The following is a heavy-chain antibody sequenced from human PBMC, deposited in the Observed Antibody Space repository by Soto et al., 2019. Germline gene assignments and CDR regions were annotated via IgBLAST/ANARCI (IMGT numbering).Heavy chain of an antibody. D-gene: IGHD3-9*01. CDR3: AKEGLRDFEWKPFDY. CDR2: ISYDGSNK. V-gene: IGHV3-30*18. Sequence: GGSLRLSCAASGFTFSSYGMHWVRQAPGKGLEWVAVISYDGSNKYYADSVKGRFTISRDNSKNTLYLQMNSLRAEDTAVYYCAKEGLRDFEWKPFDYWGQGTLVTVSS. CDR1: GFTFSSYG. J-gene: IGHJ4*02.